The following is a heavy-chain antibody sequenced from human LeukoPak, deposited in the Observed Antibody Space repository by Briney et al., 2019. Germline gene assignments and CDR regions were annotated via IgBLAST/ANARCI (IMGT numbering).Heavy chain of an antibody. D-gene: IGHD2/OR15-2a*01. CDR3: FREYSAGDY. CDR2: INPDRGDT. CDR1: GYTFTGYY. Sequence: ASVKVSCKTSGYTFTGYYMHWVRQAPGQGLEWMGWINPDRGDTHYGQNFQGRVTLTTETSISTAYMEVNILRSDDTAVYYCFREYSAGDYWGQGTLVTVSS. J-gene: IGHJ4*02. V-gene: IGHV1-2*02.